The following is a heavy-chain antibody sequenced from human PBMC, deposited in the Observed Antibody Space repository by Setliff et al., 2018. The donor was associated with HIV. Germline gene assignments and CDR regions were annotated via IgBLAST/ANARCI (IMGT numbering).Heavy chain of an antibody. J-gene: IGHJ4*02. CDR3: ARERQGFHDY. Sequence: GASVKVSCKASGFIFTNYYIHWVRQAPGQGLEWMGRISPNSGGTQYAQKLQGRVTMTTDTSTSTAYMELSSLTSDDTAMYFCARERQGFHDYWGQGTLVTVSS. D-gene: IGHD2-21*01. CDR2: ISPNSGGT. V-gene: IGHV1-2*06. CDR1: GFIFTNYY.